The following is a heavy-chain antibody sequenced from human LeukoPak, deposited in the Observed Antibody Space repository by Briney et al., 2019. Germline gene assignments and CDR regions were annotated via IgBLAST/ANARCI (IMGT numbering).Heavy chain of an antibody. J-gene: IGHJ5*02. CDR2: ITGDGSDI. CDR1: GFTLNKYW. V-gene: IGHV3-74*01. CDR3: ARDAYTTTSDWLDP. Sequence: GGSLRLSCEASGFTLNKYWMHWVRQAPGKGLVWVSRITGDGSDIAYADSVKGRFTVSRDDAKNILFLQMTSLRVEDTAIYYCARDAYTTTSDWLDPWGQGTLVTVSS. D-gene: IGHD4-17*01.